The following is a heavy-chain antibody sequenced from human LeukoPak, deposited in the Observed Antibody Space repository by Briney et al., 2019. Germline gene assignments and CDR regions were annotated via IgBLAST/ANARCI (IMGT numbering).Heavy chain of an antibody. J-gene: IGHJ4*02. Sequence: GGSLRLSCAASGFTLSSYEMNWFRQAPGKGLEWVSYISSSSRTIYYADSAKGRFTISRDNAKNSLYLQMNSLRAEDTAVYYCARDFHVRNYDIGGYSYWGQGTLVTVSS. CDR1: GFTLSSYE. D-gene: IGHD3-22*01. CDR2: ISSSSRTI. CDR3: ARDFHVRNYDIGGYSY. V-gene: IGHV3-48*01.